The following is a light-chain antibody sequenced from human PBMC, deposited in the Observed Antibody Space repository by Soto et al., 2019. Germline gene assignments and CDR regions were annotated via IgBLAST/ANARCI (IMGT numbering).Light chain of an antibody. J-gene: IGLJ3*02. Sequence: QPVLTQPPSASGTPGQRVSISCSGGSSNIGRNTVNWFQHLPGTAPKRLIYRGFQRPSGVPDRFSGSKSGTSASLAISGLQPEDEADYYCAAWDDSLTGGVFGGGTKLTVL. CDR2: RGF. CDR1: SSNIGRNT. CDR3: AAWDDSLTGGV. V-gene: IGLV1-44*01.